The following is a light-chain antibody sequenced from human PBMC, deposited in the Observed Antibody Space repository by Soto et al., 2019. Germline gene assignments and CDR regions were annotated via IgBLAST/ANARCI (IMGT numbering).Light chain of an antibody. CDR3: CSYAGSYTYV. Sequence: QSVLTQPRSVSGSPGQSVTISCTGTSSDVGGYNYVSWYQQHPGKAPKLMIYDVSKRPSGVPDRFSGSKSGNTASLTISGLQAEDDADYYCCSYAGSYTYVFGTGTNATVL. J-gene: IGLJ1*01. CDR1: SSDVGGYNY. CDR2: DVS. V-gene: IGLV2-11*01.